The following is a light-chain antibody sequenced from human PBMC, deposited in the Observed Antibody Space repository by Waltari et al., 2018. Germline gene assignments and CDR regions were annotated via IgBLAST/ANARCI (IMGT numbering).Light chain of an antibody. J-gene: IGLJ3*02. CDR2: TND. V-gene: IGLV1-44*01. Sequence: YRPLPGSAPKLLLDTNDQRPSGVPDRFSGAKSGTSASLAISGLQSDDEGHYYCATWDDRLNGWVFGGGTKLTVL. CDR3: ATWDDRLNGWV.